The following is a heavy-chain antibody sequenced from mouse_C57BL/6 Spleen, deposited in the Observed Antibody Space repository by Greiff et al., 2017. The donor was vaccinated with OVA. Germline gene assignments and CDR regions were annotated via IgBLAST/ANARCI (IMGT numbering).Heavy chain of an antibody. CDR2: ISYSGST. CDR3: ARGSYYGSSVFAY. D-gene: IGHD1-1*01. J-gene: IGHJ3*01. Sequence: EVKLMESGPGMVKPSQSLSLTCTVTGYSITSGYDWHWIRHFPGNKLEWMGYISYSGSTNYNPSLKSRISITHDTSKNHFFLKLNSVTTEDTATYYCARGSYYGSSVFAYWGQGTLVTVSA. CDR1: GYSITSGYD. V-gene: IGHV3-1*01.